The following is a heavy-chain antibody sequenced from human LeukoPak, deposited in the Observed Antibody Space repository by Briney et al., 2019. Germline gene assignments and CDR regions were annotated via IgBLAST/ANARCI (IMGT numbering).Heavy chain of an antibody. Sequence: GGSLRLSCAASGFTLCSHWMSWVRQAPGKGLEWVAKIKQDGSEKYYVDSVKGRFTISRDNAKNSLYLQMNSLRPEDTAVYYCAKAPAAARPYYFDYWGQGTLATVSS. CDR3: AKAPAAARPYYFDY. CDR1: GFTLCSHW. V-gene: IGHV3-7*01. J-gene: IGHJ4*02. D-gene: IGHD6-6*01. CDR2: IKQDGSEK.